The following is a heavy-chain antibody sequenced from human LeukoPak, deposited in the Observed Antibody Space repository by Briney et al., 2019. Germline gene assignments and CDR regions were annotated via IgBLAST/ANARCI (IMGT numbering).Heavy chain of an antibody. CDR3: ARELLLKDDY. V-gene: IGHV3-21*01. J-gene: IGHJ4*02. CDR1: GFTFSSYS. CDR2: ISSSSSYI. Sequence: KAGGSLRLPCAASGFTFSSYSMNWVRQAPGKGLEWVSSISSSSSYIYYADSVKGRFTISRDNAKNSLYLQMNSLRAEDTAVYYCARELLLKDDYWGQGTLVTVSS. D-gene: IGHD1-26*01.